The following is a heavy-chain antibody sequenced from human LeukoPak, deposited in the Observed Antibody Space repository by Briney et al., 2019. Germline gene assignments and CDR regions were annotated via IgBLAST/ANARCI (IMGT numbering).Heavy chain of an antibody. CDR3: ARVKRGTVVARDFDY. J-gene: IGHJ4*02. CDR1: GFTFSSYW. D-gene: IGHD2-2*01. CDR2: IKQDGSEK. Sequence: GGSLRLSCAASGFTFSSYWMSWVRQAPGKGLEWVAHIKQDGSEKYYVDSVKGRFTISRDNAKNSLYLQMNSLRAEDTAVYYCARVKRGTVVARDFDYWGQGTLVTVSS. V-gene: IGHV3-7*01.